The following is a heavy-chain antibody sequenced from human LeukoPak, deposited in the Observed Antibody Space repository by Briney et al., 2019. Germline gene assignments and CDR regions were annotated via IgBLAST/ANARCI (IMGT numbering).Heavy chain of an antibody. CDR2: IYSSGST. CDR1: GGSISSYY. Sequence: SETLSLTCTVSGGSISSYYWSWLRQPPGKGLEWLGYIYSSGSTDYNPSLKSRVTMSVDASKSQFSLKLSSVTAADTAVYYCASHPPDYWGQGTLVTVSS. CDR3: ASHPPDY. J-gene: IGHJ4*02. V-gene: IGHV4-59*01.